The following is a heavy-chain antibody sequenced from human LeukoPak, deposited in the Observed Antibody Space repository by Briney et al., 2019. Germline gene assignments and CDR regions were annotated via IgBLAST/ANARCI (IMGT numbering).Heavy chain of an antibody. CDR2: INHSGST. J-gene: IGHJ4*02. V-gene: IGHV4-34*01. CDR1: GGSFSGYY. Sequence: SETLSLTCAVYGGSFSGYYWSWIRQPPGKGLEWIGEINHSGSTNYNPSLKSRVTISVDTSKNQFSLKLSSVTAADTAVYYCARGRATAAYWGQGTLVTVSS. D-gene: IGHD6-13*01. CDR3: ARGRATAAY.